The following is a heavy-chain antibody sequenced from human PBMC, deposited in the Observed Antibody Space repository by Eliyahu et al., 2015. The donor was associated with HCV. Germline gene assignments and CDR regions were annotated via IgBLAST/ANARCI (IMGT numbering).Heavy chain of an antibody. CDR3: TRNQRVKWRGYSSGWYIDC. V-gene: IGHV3-49*04. Sequence: EVQLVESGGGLXQPGQSLRLSCXASGFTFGDXAXXWVRQAPGKGLEWVGFIRSKAYGGTTEYAASVKGRFTISRDDSKSIAYLQMNSLKTEDTAVYYCTRNQRVKWRGYSSGWYIDCWGQGTLVTVSS. J-gene: IGHJ4*02. CDR1: GFTFGDXA. CDR2: IRSKAYGGTT. D-gene: IGHD6-19*01.